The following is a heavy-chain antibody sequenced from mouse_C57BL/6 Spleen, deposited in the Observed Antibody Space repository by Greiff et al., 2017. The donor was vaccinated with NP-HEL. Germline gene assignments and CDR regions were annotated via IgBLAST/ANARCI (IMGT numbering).Heavy chain of an antibody. CDR3: ARWNYDYAYYYAMDY. CDR2: INPYNGDT. V-gene: IGHV1-20*01. J-gene: IGHJ4*01. Sequence: VHVKQSGPELVKPGDSVKISCKASGYSFTGYFMNWVMQSHGKSLEWIGRINPYNGDTFYNQKFKGKATLTVDKSSSTAHMELRSLTSEDSAVYYCARWNYDYAYYYAMDYWGQGTSVTVSS. D-gene: IGHD2-4*01. CDR1: GYSFTGYF.